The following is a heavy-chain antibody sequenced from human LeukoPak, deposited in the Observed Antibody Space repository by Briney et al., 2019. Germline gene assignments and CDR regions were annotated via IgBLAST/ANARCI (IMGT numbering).Heavy chain of an antibody. D-gene: IGHD1-26*01. CDR2: FDPEDGET. Sequence: ASVKVSCKVSGYTLTELSMHWVRQAPGKGLEWMGGFDPEDGETIYAQKFQGRVTMTEDTSTDTAYMELSSLRSEDTAVYYRATLVLNRRELLPPPFDYWGQGTLVTVSS. V-gene: IGHV1-24*01. CDR1: GYTLTELS. J-gene: IGHJ4*02. CDR3: ATLVLNRRELLPPPFDY.